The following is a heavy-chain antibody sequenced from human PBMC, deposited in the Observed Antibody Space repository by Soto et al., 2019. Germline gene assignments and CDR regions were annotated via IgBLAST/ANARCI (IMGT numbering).Heavy chain of an antibody. CDR2: IIPILGIA. CDR1: GGTFSSYS. D-gene: IGHD6-13*01. V-gene: IGHV1-69*04. Sequence: QVQLVQSGAEVKKPGSSVKVSCKASGGTFSSYSISWVRQAPGQGLEWMGRIIPILGIANYAQKFQGRVTITADKSTXXAXMXXSSLRSEDTAVYYCARDPRIAAAESWDYYYYGMDVWGQGTTVTVSS. J-gene: IGHJ6*02. CDR3: ARDPRIAAAESWDYYYYGMDV.